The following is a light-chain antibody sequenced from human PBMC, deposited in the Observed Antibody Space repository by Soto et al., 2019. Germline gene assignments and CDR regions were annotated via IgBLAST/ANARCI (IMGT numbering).Light chain of an antibody. J-gene: IGKJ2*01. CDR2: AAS. CDR1: QSITNY. Sequence: DIQMTQSPSSLSASVGDRVTIICRASQSITNYLNWYQQKPGKAPKLLIYAASTLQSRIPSRFTGSRSGTDFTLLISSLEPDDLATYYCQQSDRTPRTFDQGTKLELK. V-gene: IGKV1-39*01. CDR3: QQSDRTPRT.